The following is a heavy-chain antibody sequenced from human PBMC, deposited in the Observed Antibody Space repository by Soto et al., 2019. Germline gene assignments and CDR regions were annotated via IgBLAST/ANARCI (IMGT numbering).Heavy chain of an antibody. D-gene: IGHD3-3*01. J-gene: IGHJ3*02. CDR1: GDSVTENY. V-gene: IGHV4-34*01. CDR2: IHHSGFT. CDR3: ARGGTGGSVDYDFWSGYDAFDI. Sequence: SETLSLTCAFSGDSVTENYLTWIRQSPEKGLEWIGDIHHSGFTYSNPSLKSRVTISVDTSKNQFTLKLSSVTAADTAVYYCARGGTGGSVDYDFWSGYDAFDIWGQGTMVTVSS.